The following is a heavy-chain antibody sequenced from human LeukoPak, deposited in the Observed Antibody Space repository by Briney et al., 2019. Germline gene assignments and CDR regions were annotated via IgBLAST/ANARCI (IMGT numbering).Heavy chain of an antibody. D-gene: IGHD2-15*01. CDR1: GFTFSSYG. Sequence: GRSLRLSCAASGFTFSSYGMHWVRQAPGKGLEWVAVIWYDGSNKYYADSVKGRFTISRDNSKNTLYLQMNSLRAEDTAVYYCARAPRMVYFDYWGQGTLVTVSS. CDR2: IWYDGSNK. V-gene: IGHV3-33*01. CDR3: ARAPRMVYFDY. J-gene: IGHJ4*02.